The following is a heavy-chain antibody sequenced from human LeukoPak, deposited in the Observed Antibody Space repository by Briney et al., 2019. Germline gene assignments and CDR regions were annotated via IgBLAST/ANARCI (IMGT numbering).Heavy chain of an antibody. CDR2: SSSSDDGK. D-gene: IGHD2-21*01. Sequence: GGSLRLSRTASGLSLNNYAMSWVRQVPGKGLEWVSASSSSDDGKWYAESVRGRFTISRDTSKNTVYLQMNSLRVEDAGVYYCAKAPVTSCRGAFCYPFDYWGHGTLVTVSS. CDR1: GLSLNNYA. V-gene: IGHV3-23*01. CDR3: AKAPVTSCRGAFCYPFDY. J-gene: IGHJ4*01.